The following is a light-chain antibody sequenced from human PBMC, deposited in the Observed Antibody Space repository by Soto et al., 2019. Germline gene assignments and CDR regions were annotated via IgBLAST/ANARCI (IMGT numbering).Light chain of an antibody. J-gene: IGKJ4*01. Sequence: EIVLTQSPATLSLSPGERATLSCRASQSVSSYLAWYQQKPGQAPRLLIYDASNRATGIPARFSGSGSGTDFTLTISSLEPEDFAVYYCQQRSNWHTFGGGTK. CDR3: QQRSNWHT. CDR2: DAS. CDR1: QSVSSY. V-gene: IGKV3-11*01.